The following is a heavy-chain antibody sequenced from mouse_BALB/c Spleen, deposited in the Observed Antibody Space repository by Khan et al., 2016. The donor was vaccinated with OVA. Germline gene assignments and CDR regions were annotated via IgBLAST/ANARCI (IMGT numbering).Heavy chain of an antibody. CDR2: IYPGTGNT. V-gene: IGHV1-77*01. D-gene: IGHD2-1*01. CDR3: AIWGGNYKYYYALDY. J-gene: IGHJ4*01. CDR1: GYTFTDYY. Sequence: QVQLQQSGAELARPGASVKLSCKTTGYTFTDYYINWVQQRTGQGLEWIGEIYPGTGNTYYNEKFKGKATLTADKSSSTVYMQLSSLTSEDSAVYFCAIWGGNYKYYYALDYWGQGTSVTVSS.